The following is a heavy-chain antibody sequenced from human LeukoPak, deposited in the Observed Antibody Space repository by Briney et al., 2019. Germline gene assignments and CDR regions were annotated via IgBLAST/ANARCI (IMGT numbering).Heavy chain of an antibody. D-gene: IGHD3-3*01. CDR1: RGTFSSYA. CDR2: IIPIFGTA. CDR3: ATDSLLQYR. V-gene: IGHV1-69*05. J-gene: IGHJ4*02. Sequence: SVKVSCKASRGTFSSYAISLVRQAPGHGLEWMGGIIPIFGTANYAQKFQGRVTITTDESTSTAYMELSSLRSEDTAVYYCATDSLLQYRWGQGTLVTVSS.